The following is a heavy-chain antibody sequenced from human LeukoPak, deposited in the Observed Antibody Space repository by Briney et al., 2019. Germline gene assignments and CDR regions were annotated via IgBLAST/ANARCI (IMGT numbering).Heavy chain of an antibody. J-gene: IGHJ3*02. CDR3: ARPLVRGLRGDAFDI. CDR2: INHSGST. CDR1: GGSFSGYY. Sequence: SETLSLTCAVYGGSFSGYYWSLIRQPPGKGLEWIGEINHSGSTNYNPSLKSRVTISVDTSKNQFSLKLSSVTAADTAVYYCARPLVRGLRGDAFDIWGQGTMVTVSP. D-gene: IGHD3-10*01. V-gene: IGHV4-34*01.